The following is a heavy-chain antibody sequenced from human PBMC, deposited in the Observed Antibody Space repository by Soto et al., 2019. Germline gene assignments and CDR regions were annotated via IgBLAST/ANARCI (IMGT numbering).Heavy chain of an antibody. CDR3: AKLSYGDPPDY. D-gene: IGHD4-17*01. Sequence: EVQLLESGGGLVQPGGSLRLSCSASGFTFSVYAMGWVRQAPGKGLEWVSTINTSGGTTYYADSVKGRLTISRDNSNNTLFLQMNSLRAEDTAVYDCAKLSYGDPPDYWGQGTLVTVSS. V-gene: IGHV3-23*01. J-gene: IGHJ4*02. CDR2: INTSGGTT. CDR1: GFTFSVYA.